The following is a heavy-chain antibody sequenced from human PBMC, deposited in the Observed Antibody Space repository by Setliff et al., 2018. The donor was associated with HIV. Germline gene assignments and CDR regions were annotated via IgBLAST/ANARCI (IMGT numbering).Heavy chain of an antibody. J-gene: IGHJ4*02. D-gene: IGHD3-16*01. Sequence: PSETLSLTCTVSGGSINSGIYYWTWIRQPAGKGLEWLGRIHIGGNTNYNPSLKSRVTMSVATSKNQFSLNLNSVTATDTAIYYCATERWLYQNFDSWGQGTQVTVSS. CDR1: GGSINSGIYY. V-gene: IGHV4-61*02. CDR3: ATERWLYQNFDS. CDR2: IHIGGNT.